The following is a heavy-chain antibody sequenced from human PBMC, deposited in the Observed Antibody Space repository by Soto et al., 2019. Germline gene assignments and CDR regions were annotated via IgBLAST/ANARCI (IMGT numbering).Heavy chain of an antibody. V-gene: IGHV1-69*08. CDR2: IIPILGIA. D-gene: IGHD2-2*02. CDR3: ARDSGYCSSTSCYTY. CDR1: GGTFSSYT. Sequence: QVQLVQSGAEVKKPGSSVKVSCKASGGTFSSYTISWVRQAPGQGLEWMGRIIPILGIANYAQKFQGRVKITADKSTSTAYMALSSLRSEDTAVYYCARDSGYCSSTSCYTYWGQGTLVTVSS. J-gene: IGHJ4*02.